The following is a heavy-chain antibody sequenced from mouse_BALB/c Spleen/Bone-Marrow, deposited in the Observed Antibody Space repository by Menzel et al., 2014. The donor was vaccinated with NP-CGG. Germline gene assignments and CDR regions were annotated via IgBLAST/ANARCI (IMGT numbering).Heavy chain of an antibody. CDR2: INPDSSTI. V-gene: IGHV4-1*02. D-gene: IGHD1-1*01. J-gene: IGHJ1*01. Sequence: EVKLMESGGGLVQPGGSLKLSCAASRFDFSRYWMSWVRQAPGKGLEWIGEINPDSSTINYTPSLKDKFIISRDNAKNTLYLQMSKVRSEDTALYYCARLNYHGNLFVWGAGTTVTVSS. CDR3: ARLNYHGNLFV. CDR1: RFDFSRYW.